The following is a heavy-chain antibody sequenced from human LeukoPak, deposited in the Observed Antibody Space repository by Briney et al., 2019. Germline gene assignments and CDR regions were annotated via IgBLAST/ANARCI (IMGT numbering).Heavy chain of an antibody. D-gene: IGHD1-26*01. CDR3: ASSIVGATPRFDY. V-gene: IGHV4-38-2*02. CDR1: GYSISSGYY. J-gene: IGHJ4*02. Sequence: TPSETLSLTCTVSGYSISSGYYWGWIRQPPGKGLEWIGSIYHSGSTYYNPSLKSRVTISVDTSKNQFSLKLSSVTAADTAVYYCASSIVGATPRFDYWGQGTLVTVSS. CDR2: IYHSGST.